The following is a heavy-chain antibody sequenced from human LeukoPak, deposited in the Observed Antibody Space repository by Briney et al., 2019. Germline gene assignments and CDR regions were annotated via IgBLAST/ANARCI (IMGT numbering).Heavy chain of an antibody. Sequence: SETLSLTCTVSGGSISSSSYYWGWSRQPPGKGQEWIGSVYYSGSTYYNPSLKSRVTISVDTSKNQFSLQLSSVTAADTAVYYCARDYYDSSGYYNWGQGTLVTVPS. V-gene: IGHV4-39*02. J-gene: IGHJ4*02. CDR3: ARDYYDSSGYYN. CDR1: GGSISSSSYY. CDR2: VYYSGST. D-gene: IGHD3-22*01.